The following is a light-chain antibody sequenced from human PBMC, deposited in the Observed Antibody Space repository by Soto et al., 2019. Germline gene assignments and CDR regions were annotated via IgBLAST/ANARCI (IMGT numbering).Light chain of an antibody. Sequence: QSVLTQPPSASGTPGQRVTISCSASNSNIGTNTVNWYQQLPGTAPKLLIYSNNQWPSGVPDRFSGSRSGTSASLAISGLQSEDEADYYCAAWDDSLNGLVFGGGTKLTVL. CDR3: AAWDDSLNGLV. CDR2: SNN. V-gene: IGLV1-44*01. J-gene: IGLJ2*01. CDR1: NSNIGTNT.